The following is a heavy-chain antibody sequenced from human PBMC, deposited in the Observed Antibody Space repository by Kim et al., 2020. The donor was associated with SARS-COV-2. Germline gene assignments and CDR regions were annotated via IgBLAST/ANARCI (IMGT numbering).Heavy chain of an antibody. J-gene: IGHJ1*01. CDR2: INHSGST. CDR3: ASLAAIFGVVTSEELYFHH. CDR1: GGSFSDYY. D-gene: IGHD3-3*01. V-gene: IGHV4-34*01. Sequence: SETLSLTCAVYGGSFSDYYWTWIRQPPGKGLEWIGEINHSGSTKYNPSLKSRVTISVDTSKNQFSLRLSSVTAADTAVYYCASLAAIFGVVTSEELYFHHWGQGTLVSVSS.